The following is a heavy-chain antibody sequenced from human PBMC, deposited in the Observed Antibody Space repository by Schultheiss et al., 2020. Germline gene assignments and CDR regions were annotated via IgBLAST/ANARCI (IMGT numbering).Heavy chain of an antibody. CDR1: GGSISSGGYY. J-gene: IGHJ4*02. CDR3: ARDFRSGSYFDY. CDR2: IYYSGST. V-gene: IGHV4-31*03. D-gene: IGHD3-3*01. Sequence: SQTLSLTCTVSGGSISSGGYYWSWIRQHPGKGLEWIGYIYYSGSTYYNPSLKSRVTISVDTSKNQFSLKLSSVTAADTAVYYCARDFRSGSYFDYWGQGTLVTLSS.